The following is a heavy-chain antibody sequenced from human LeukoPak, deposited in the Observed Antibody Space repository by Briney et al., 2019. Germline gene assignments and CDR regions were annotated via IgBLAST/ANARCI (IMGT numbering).Heavy chain of an antibody. D-gene: IGHD5-12*01. CDR2: IYSSGST. Sequence: SETLSLTXTVSGGSIGSYYWSWIRQPAGKGLEWIGRIYSSGSTNYNPSLKSRVTMSVDMSKNQFSLKLSSVTAADTAVYYCANLGYDSDYWGQGTLVTVSS. V-gene: IGHV4-4*07. J-gene: IGHJ4*02. CDR1: GGSIGSYY. CDR3: ANLGYDSDY.